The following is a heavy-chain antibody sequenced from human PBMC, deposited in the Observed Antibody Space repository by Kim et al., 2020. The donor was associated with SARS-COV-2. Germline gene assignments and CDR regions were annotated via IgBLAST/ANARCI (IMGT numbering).Heavy chain of an antibody. D-gene: IGHD3-3*01. CDR3: AAGVDRDYYCYGMDV. Sequence: PSLKSRVPISVDTSKNQFALKLSSVTAADTAVYYCAAGVDRDYYCYGMDVWGQGTTVTVSS. J-gene: IGHJ6*02. V-gene: IGHV4-39*01.